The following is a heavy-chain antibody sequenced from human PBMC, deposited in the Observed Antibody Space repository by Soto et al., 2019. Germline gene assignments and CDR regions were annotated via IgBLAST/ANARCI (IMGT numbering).Heavy chain of an antibody. J-gene: IGHJ4*02. CDR1: SGSISSYN. D-gene: IGHD3-22*01. V-gene: IGHV4-59*01. CDR2: INYSGST. Sequence: PSETLSLTCTVSSGSISSYNWNWVRQPPGKGLEWIGFINYSGSTHYNPSLKSRVTISLDTSKNQLSLKLNSVTAADTAVYYCARENYYDLDYWGPGTLVTVSS. CDR3: ARENYYDLDY.